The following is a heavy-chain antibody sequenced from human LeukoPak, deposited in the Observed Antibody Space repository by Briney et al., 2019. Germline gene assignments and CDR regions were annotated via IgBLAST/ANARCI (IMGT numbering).Heavy chain of an antibody. CDR2: INTDGSST. D-gene: IGHD2-15*01. J-gene: IGHJ4*02. Sequence: GGSLRLSCSASGFTLSNFWIHWVRQAPGKGLVWVSRINTDGSSTNYADSVKGRFAVSRDNAKNTLYLQMNSLRAEDTAVYYCAKSGLNRFDYWGQGTLVTVSS. CDR1: GFTLSNFW. V-gene: IGHV3-74*01. CDR3: AKSGLNRFDY.